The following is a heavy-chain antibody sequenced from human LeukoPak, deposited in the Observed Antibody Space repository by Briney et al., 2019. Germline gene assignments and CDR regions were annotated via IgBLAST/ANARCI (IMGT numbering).Heavy chain of an antibody. D-gene: IGHD3-22*01. V-gene: IGHV4-39*07. J-gene: IGHJ5*02. Sequence: PSETLSLTCTVSGGSISSSSYYWGWIRQPPGKELEWIGSIYYSGSTYYNPSLKSRVTISVDTSKNQFSLKLSSVTAADTAVYYCARDGLGDSSGYYYSWFDPWGQGTLVTVSS. CDR2: IYYSGST. CDR3: ARDGLGDSSGYYYSWFDP. CDR1: GGSISSSSYY.